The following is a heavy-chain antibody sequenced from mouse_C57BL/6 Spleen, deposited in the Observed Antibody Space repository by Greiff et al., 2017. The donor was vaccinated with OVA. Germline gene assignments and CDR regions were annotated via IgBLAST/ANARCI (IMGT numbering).Heavy chain of an antibody. CDR2: ISSGGSYT. CDR3: ARHLLGLDY. J-gene: IGHJ2*01. V-gene: IGHV5-6*01. CDR1: GFTFSSYG. D-gene: IGHD4-1*01. Sequence: EVQLVVSGGDLVKPGGSLKLSCAASGFTFSSYGMSWVRQTPDKRLEWVATISSGGSYTYYPDSVKGRFTISRDNAKNTLYLQMSSLKSEDTAMYYCARHLLGLDYWGQGTTLTVSS.